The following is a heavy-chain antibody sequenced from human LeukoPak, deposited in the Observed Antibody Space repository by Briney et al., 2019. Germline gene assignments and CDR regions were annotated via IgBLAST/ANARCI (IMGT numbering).Heavy chain of an antibody. Sequence: GGSLRLSCAASGFTFSNYDMSWVRQAPGKGLEWVSAISGSGGSTYNADSVKGRFTISRDNSKNTLYLQMNSLRAEDTAVYYCAELGITMIGGVWGKGTTVTISS. J-gene: IGHJ6*04. V-gene: IGHV3-23*01. CDR3: AELGITMIGGV. CDR2: ISGSGGST. CDR1: GFTFSNYD. D-gene: IGHD3-10*02.